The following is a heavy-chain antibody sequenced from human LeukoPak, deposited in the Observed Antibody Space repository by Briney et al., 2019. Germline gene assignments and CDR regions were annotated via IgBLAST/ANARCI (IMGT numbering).Heavy chain of an antibody. CDR1: GFTFSTYW. CDR2: LSGDGSST. V-gene: IGHV3-74*03. CDR3: ARASTTVPNLLDN. D-gene: IGHD4-17*01. J-gene: IGHJ4*02. Sequence: GGSLRLSCVASGFTFSTYWMHWVRQAPGKGLLWVSRLSGDGSSTAYADSLKGRFTISRDNAKHTLYLQTNSLRAEDTAVYFCARASTTVPNLLDNWGQGTLVTVSS.